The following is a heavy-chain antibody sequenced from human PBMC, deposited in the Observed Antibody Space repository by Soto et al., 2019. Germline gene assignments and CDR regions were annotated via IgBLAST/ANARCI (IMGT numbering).Heavy chain of an antibody. CDR1: GDSVSTNSAT. Sequence: PSQTLSLTCVISGDSVSTNSATWDWIRQSPSRSPEWLGRTYYRSNWYTDYAVSVKGRITISPDTSNNQLSLQLNSVTPDDTAVYYCARLIGNSWLDSWGQGTLVT. D-gene: IGHD2-8*01. CDR3: ARLIGNSWLDS. CDR2: TYYRSNWYT. V-gene: IGHV6-1*01. J-gene: IGHJ5*01.